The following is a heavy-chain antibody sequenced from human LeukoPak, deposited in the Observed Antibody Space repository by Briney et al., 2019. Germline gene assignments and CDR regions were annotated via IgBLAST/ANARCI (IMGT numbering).Heavy chain of an antibody. J-gene: IGHJ4*02. CDR3: AGSYVSRSFDY. CDR2: IYRGGST. Sequence: TGGSLRLSCAASGFTVSNNYMSWVRQAPGKGLDWVSIIYRGGSTYYADSVRDRFTISRDNSKNTVYLQMNSLRAEDTTVYYCAGSYVSRSFDYWGQGTLVTVSS. CDR1: GFTVSNNY. D-gene: IGHD3-16*01. V-gene: IGHV3-66*01.